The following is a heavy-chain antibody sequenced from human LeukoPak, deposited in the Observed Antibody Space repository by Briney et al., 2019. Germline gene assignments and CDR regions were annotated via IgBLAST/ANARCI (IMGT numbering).Heavy chain of an antibody. Sequence: ASVKVSCKASGYTFTNYYLHWVRQSPGQGLEWMVIINPGSCTTTYAQKFQGRATITRDTSTSTVYMELSSLRSDDTAVYYCARGGFTTMVRGVIITLDAFDIWGQGTMVTVSS. D-gene: IGHD3-10*01. CDR3: ARGGFTTMVRGVIITLDAFDI. V-gene: IGHV1-46*01. J-gene: IGHJ3*02. CDR2: INPGSCTT. CDR1: GYTFTNYY.